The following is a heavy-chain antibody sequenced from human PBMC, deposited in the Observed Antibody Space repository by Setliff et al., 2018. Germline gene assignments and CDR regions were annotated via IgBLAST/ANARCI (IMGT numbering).Heavy chain of an antibody. CDR3: ASWAHDYGVHDAFDI. Sequence: HPGGSLRLSCAASGLTFTSKWMHWVRQAPGKGLVWVSRINGDWSITSYADSVRGRFTISRDSSKNTLYLQMNSLRAEDTAVYYCASWAHDYGVHDAFDIWGQGTMVTVSS. CDR2: INGDWSIT. J-gene: IGHJ3*02. CDR1: GLTFTSKW. V-gene: IGHV3-74*01. D-gene: IGHD4-17*01.